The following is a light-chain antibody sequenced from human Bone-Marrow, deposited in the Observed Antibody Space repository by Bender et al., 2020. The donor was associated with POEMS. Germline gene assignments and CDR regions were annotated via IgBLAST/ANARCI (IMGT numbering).Light chain of an antibody. J-gene: IGLJ2*01. V-gene: IGLV3-21*02. CDR3: QVWDSSDAPAV. Sequence: SYVLTQPPSVSVAPGQTASIPCGGDSIGSRTVYWYQQKPGQAPVLVVYDDRDRPSGIPERFSGSNSGNTATLTISGVEAGDEADYYCQVWDSSDAPAVFGGGTYLTVL. CDR1: SIGSRT. CDR2: DDR.